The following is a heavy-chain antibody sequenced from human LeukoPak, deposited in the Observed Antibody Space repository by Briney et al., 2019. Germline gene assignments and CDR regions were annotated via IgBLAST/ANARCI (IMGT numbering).Heavy chain of an antibody. CDR3: TTDPIQLWSTDDAFDI. CDR1: GYTLTELS. V-gene: IGHV1-24*01. J-gene: IGHJ3*02. D-gene: IGHD5-18*01. Sequence: ASVRVSSTVSGYTLTELSMHWVRQAPGKGLERMGGFDPEDGVTIYTQKFQSRVTMTEDTSTDTAYMELSSLRSEDTAVYYCTTDPIQLWSTDDAFDIWGQGTMVTVSS. CDR2: FDPEDGVT.